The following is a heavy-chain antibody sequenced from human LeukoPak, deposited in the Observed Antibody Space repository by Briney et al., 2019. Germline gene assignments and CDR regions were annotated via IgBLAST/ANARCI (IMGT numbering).Heavy chain of an antibody. V-gene: IGHV1-18*01. D-gene: IGHD4-17*01. CDR1: GYTFTSYG. CDR2: ISAYNGNT. CDR3: ARSPYGDGYYYYYMDV. Sequence: ASMKVSCKASGYTFTSYGISWVRQAPGQGLEWMGWISAYNGNTNYAQKLQGRVTMTTDTSTSTAYMELSSLRSEDTAVYYCARSPYGDGYYYYYMDVWGKGTTVTISS. J-gene: IGHJ6*03.